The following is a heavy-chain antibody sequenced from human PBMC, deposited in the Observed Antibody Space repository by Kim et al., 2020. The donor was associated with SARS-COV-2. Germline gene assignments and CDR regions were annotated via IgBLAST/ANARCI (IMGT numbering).Heavy chain of an antibody. D-gene: IGHD6-13*01. J-gene: IGHJ4*02. CDR1: GYALDTYA. V-gene: IGHV1-3*01. CDR2: SNAGNGNT. CDR3: ARAMAAAGSFDF. Sequence: ASVKVSCKASGYALDTYAIHWVRQAPGQRLEWMGWSNAGNGNTKYSQKFQGRVTITRDTSANTAYTELSSRRSEDTSVYFCARAMAAAGSFDFWGQGTLV.